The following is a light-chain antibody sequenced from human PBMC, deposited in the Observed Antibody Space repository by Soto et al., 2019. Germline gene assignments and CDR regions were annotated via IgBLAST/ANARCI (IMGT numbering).Light chain of an antibody. V-gene: IGKV3-20*01. J-gene: IGKJ1*01. Sequence: ETVLTQSPGTLSLSPGERATLSCRASQTIRSNYLAWYRQTPGQAPRLLIYGASNRATGIADRFSGSGSGTAFTLIISRLEPEDFALYYCQQYGSSPWTFAQGTKVEIK. CDR2: GAS. CDR1: QTIRSNY. CDR3: QQYGSSPWT.